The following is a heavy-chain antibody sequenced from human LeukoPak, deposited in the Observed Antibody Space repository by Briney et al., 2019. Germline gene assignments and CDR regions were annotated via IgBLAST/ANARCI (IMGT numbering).Heavy chain of an antibody. CDR3: ARGDEDYGSGSYGAFDI. CDR2: IYYIGNT. Sequence: PSQTLSLTCTVSGGSVSSGTYYWSWIRQHPGKGLEWIGYIYYIGNTYYNPSLKSRITISVDTSKNQFSLKLSSVTAADTAVYYCARGDEDYGSGSYGAFDIWGQGTMVTVSS. CDR1: GGSVSSGTYY. D-gene: IGHD3-10*01. J-gene: IGHJ3*02. V-gene: IGHV4-31*03.